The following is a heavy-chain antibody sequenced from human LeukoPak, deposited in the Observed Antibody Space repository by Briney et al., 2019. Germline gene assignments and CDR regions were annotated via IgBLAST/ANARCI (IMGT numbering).Heavy chain of an antibody. V-gene: IGHV1-18*01. J-gene: IGHJ4*02. Sequence: GASVNVSCKASGCTFPIYGISWLRPAPGQGLEWMGWISAYNGNTNYAQKLQGRVTMTTDTSTNTAYMELRSMSSDDTAVYYCARVSASYYYGSGSLYYFDYWGQGTLVTVSS. CDR2: ISAYNGNT. CDR3: ARVSASYYYGSGSLYYFDY. CDR1: GCTFPIYG. D-gene: IGHD3-10*01.